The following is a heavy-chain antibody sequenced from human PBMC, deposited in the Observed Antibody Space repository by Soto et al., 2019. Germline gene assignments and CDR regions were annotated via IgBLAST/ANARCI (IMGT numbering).Heavy chain of an antibody. V-gene: IGHV4-4*07. D-gene: IGHD6-19*01. CDR2: IYTSASI. CDR1: GADINTYS. CDR3: ARDREAGYNFYYGMDV. Sequence: SETLSLTCSVSGADINTYSWTWIRQPAGKGLEWIGRIYTSASINYNPSLRGRVTLSVDTSTNQVSLKLASVTAADTAVYYCARDREAGYNFYYGMDVWRQRTTVTVSS. J-gene: IGHJ6*02.